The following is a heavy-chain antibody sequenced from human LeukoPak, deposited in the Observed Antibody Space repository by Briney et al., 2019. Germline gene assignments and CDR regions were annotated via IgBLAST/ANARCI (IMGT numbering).Heavy chain of an antibody. CDR2: IKQDRSEK. D-gene: IGHD6-13*01. J-gene: IGHJ6*03. CDR3: ARVKQRLVRLLGRDTTYNYYYYMDV. Sequence: GGSLRLSCAASGFMFSSCWMSWVRQAPGKGLEWVANIKQDRSEKYYVDSVKGRFTVSRDNARNSLYLQMNSLSPEDTAVYYCARVKQRLVRLLGRDTTYNYYYYMDVWGKGTTVTVSS. CDR1: GFMFSSCW. V-gene: IGHV3-7*01.